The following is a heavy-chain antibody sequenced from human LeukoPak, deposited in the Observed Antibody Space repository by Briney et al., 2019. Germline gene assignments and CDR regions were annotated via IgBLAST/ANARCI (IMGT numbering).Heavy chain of an antibody. CDR3: ARDQEGFDY. V-gene: IGHV1-46*01. CDR1: GYTLTSNY. Sequence: ASVKVSCKASGYTLTSNYIHWVRQAPGQGLEWMGMIYPRDGSTSYAQKFQGRVTVTRDTSASTVHMELSGLRSEDTAVYYCARDQEGFDYWGQGTLVTVSS. CDR2: IYPRDGST. J-gene: IGHJ4*02.